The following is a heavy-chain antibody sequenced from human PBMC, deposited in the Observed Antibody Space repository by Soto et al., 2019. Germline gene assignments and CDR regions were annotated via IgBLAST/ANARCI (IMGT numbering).Heavy chain of an antibody. V-gene: IGHV1-24*01. CDR2: FDPEDGET. CDR3: AQLGSHFWSGYYLDP. Sequence: WVRQAPGKGLEWMGGFDPEDGETIYAQKFQGRVTMTEDTSTDTAYMELSSLRSEDTAMYYCAQLGSHFWSGYYLDPWGQGTLVTVSS. D-gene: IGHD3-3*02. J-gene: IGHJ5*02.